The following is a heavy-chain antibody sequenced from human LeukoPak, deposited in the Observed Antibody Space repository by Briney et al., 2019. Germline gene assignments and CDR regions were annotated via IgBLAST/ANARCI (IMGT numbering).Heavy chain of an antibody. J-gene: IGHJ3*02. D-gene: IGHD3-22*01. Sequence: GASVKVSCKASGGTFSSYAISWVRQAPGQGLEWMGWINPNSGGTNYAQKFQGRVTMTRDTSISTAYMELSRLRSDDTAVYYCAREGSQSYYYDSSGYSGAFDIWGQGTMVTVSS. V-gene: IGHV1-2*02. CDR1: GGTFSSYA. CDR2: INPNSGGT. CDR3: AREGSQSYYYDSSGYSGAFDI.